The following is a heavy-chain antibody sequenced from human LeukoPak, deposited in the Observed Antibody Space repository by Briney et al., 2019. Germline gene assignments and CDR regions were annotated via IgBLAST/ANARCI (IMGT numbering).Heavy chain of an antibody. Sequence: GRSLRLSCAASGFTFSSYAMHWVRQAPGKGLEWVAVISYDGSNKYYADSVKGRFTISRDNSENTLYLQMNSLRAEDTAVYYCARDIRITMVRGVSDYWGQGTLVTVSS. J-gene: IGHJ4*02. CDR3: ARDIRITMVRGVSDY. CDR1: GFTFSSYA. D-gene: IGHD3-10*01. V-gene: IGHV3-30-3*01. CDR2: ISYDGSNK.